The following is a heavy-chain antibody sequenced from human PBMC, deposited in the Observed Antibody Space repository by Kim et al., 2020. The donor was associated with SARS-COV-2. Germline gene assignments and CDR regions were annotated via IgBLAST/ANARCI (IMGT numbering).Heavy chain of an antibody. D-gene: IGHD3-10*02. CDR1: GYTFTSYG. V-gene: IGHV1-18*04. CDR3: ARFVRGVIPYYYYGMDV. J-gene: IGHJ6*02. Sequence: ASVKVSCKASGYTFTSYGISWVRQAPGQGLEWMGWVSAYNGNTDYAQRLQGRVTMTTDTSTSTAYMELRSLRSDDTAVYYCARFVRGVIPYYYYGMDVWGQANTVTVSS. CDR2: VSAYNGNT.